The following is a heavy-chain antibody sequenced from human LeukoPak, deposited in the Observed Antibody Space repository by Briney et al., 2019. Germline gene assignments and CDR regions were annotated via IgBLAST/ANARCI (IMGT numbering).Heavy chain of an antibody. CDR1: GYTFTDYF. Sequence: ASVKVSCKTSGYTFTDYFIHWVRQAPGQRLEWMGWINAGNGNTKYSQEFQGRVTITRDTSASTAYMELSSLRSEDMAVYYCARSPYYYDDPGVVGYWGQGTLVTVSS. D-gene: IGHD3-22*01. V-gene: IGHV1-3*03. CDR2: INAGNGNT. J-gene: IGHJ4*02. CDR3: ARSPYYYDDPGVVGY.